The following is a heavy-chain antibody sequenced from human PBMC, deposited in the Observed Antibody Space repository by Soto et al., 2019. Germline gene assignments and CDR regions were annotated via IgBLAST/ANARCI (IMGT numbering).Heavy chain of an antibody. CDR1: GGSFSGYY. D-gene: IGHD3-3*01. CDR2: INHSGST. V-gene: IGHV4-34*01. CDR3: ARGTPQYYDFWSGYPTVPYGMDV. Sequence: PSETLSLTCAVYGGSFSGYYWSWIRQPPGKGLEWIGEINHSGSTNYNPSLKSRVTISVDTSKNQFSLKLSSVTAAYTAVYYCARGTPQYYDFWSGYPTVPYGMDVWGQGTTVTVSS. J-gene: IGHJ6*02.